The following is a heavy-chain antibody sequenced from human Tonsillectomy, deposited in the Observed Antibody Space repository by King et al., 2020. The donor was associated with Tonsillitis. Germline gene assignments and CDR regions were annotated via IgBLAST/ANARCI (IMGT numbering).Heavy chain of an antibody. CDR3: ATGWSGVVTANSLDY. Sequence: VQLVESGGGVVQPGRSLRLSCAASGFTFSSYAMHWVRQAPGKGLEWVAVISYDGSNKYYADSVKGRFTISRDNSKNTLYLQMNSLRAEDTAVYYCATGWSGVVTANSLDYWGQGTLVTVSS. CDR1: GFTFSSYA. J-gene: IGHJ4*02. D-gene: IGHD2-21*02. V-gene: IGHV3-30-3*01. CDR2: ISYDGSNK.